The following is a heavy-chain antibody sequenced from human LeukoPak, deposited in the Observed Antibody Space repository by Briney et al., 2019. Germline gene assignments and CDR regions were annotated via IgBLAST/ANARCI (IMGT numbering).Heavy chain of an antibody. CDR3: ARGGGDYPVAY. V-gene: IGHV4-39*07. Sequence: SETLSLTCTVSGGSISSSGYYWSWIRRPPGKGLEWIGEINHSGSTNYNPSLKSRVTISVDTSKNQFSLKLSSVTAADTAVYYCARGGGDYPVAYWGQGTLVTVSS. D-gene: IGHD4-17*01. CDR2: INHSGST. J-gene: IGHJ4*02. CDR1: GGSISSSGYY.